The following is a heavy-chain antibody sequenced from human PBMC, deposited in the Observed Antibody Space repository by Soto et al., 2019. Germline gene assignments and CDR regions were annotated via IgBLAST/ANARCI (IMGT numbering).Heavy chain of an antibody. Sequence: SETLSLTCTVSGGSISSSSYYWGWIRQPPAKGREWIGSIYYSGSTYYNPSLKSRVTISVDTSKNQFSLKLSSVTAADTVVYYCARQADRYGDGVYYYYCMDVWGQGTTVTVSS. CDR3: ARQADRYGDGVYYYYCMDV. D-gene: IGHD4-17*01. CDR2: IYYSGST. V-gene: IGHV4-39*01. J-gene: IGHJ6*02. CDR1: GGSISSSSYY.